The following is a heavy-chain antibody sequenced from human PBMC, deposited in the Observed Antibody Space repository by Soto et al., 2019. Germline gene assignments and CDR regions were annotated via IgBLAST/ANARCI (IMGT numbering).Heavy chain of an antibody. Sequence: QVQLQESGPGLVKPSQTLSLTCTVSGGSISSGDYYWSWIRQPPGKGLEWIGYIYYSGSTYYNPSLKSRVTISVDTSKNQFSLKLSSVTAADTAVYYCARDPLLVAATPHAFDIWGQGTMVTVSS. D-gene: IGHD2-15*01. V-gene: IGHV4-30-4*01. CDR3: ARDPLLVAATPHAFDI. CDR2: IYYSGST. J-gene: IGHJ3*02. CDR1: GGSISSGDYY.